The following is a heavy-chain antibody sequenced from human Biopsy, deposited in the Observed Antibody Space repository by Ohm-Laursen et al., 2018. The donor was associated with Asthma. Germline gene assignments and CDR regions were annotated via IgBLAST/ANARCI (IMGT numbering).Heavy chain of an antibody. V-gene: IGHV1-69*06. CDR3: ASDFPKDYVRYNFQF. CDR2: ISPIFGSS. D-gene: IGHD4-17*01. CDR1: GGMFGNYA. Sequence: GASVKVSCKASGGMFGNYAISWVRQAPGLGLEWMGGISPIFGSSNYAQRFQGRVTMTEDTSTDTAYMELSSLSSDDTAVYYCASDFPKDYVRYNFQFWGQGTPVTVSS. J-gene: IGHJ4*02.